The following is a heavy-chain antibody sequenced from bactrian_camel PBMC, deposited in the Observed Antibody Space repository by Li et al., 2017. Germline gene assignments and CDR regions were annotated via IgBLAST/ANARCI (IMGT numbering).Heavy chain of an antibody. CDR3: AALLYPKCSELLGLESIDFGY. V-gene: IGHV3S6*01. D-gene: IGHD2*01. CDR2: INSGGSNV. CDR1: GF. Sequence: HVQLVESGGGLVQPGGSVRLSCAASGFMSWVRQAPGKGLEWVSSINSGGSNVYYSNSVKGRFTISRDNDNSRLYLQMNGLKPEDTAVYYCAALLYPKCSELLGLESIDFGYWGQGTQVTVS. J-gene: IGHJ6*01.